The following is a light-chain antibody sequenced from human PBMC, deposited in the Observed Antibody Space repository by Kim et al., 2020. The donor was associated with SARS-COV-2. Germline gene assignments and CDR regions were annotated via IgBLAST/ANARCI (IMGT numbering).Light chain of an antibody. Sequence: SPGERATLSGRASQSVVSSYLAWYQQKPGQAPRLLVYGTSSRATGIPDRFSGSGSGTEFTLTISRLEPEDFAVYYCQQYGNSPMYSFGQGTKLEI. V-gene: IGKV3-20*01. CDR2: GTS. CDR1: QSVVSSY. J-gene: IGKJ2*03. CDR3: QQYGNSPMYS.